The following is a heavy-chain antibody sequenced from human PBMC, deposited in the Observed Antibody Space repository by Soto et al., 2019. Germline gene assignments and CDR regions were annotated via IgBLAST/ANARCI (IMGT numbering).Heavy chain of an antibody. CDR2: IWYDGSNK. D-gene: IGHD6-13*01. CDR3: AREEIAAAVYYYGMDV. CDR1: RVTVRSYG. Sequence: PGWSMGLCCASSRVTVRSYGMHWVRKAPGKGLEWVAAIWYDGSNKYYADSVKGRFTISRDNSKNTLYLQMNSLRAEDTAVYYCAREEIAAAVYYYGMDVWGQGTTVTVS. J-gene: IGHJ6*02. V-gene: IGHV3-33*01.